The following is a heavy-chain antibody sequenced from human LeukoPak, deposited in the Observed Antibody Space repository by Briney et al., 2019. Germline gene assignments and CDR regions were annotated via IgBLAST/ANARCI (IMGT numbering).Heavy chain of an antibody. D-gene: IGHD3-10*01. Sequence: ASVKVSCKACGYTFPRYYFYWVRQPPGRGLEGMGVINPSGCSRNYAQKFQGRISMTRETSTSTVYMELSSLRSDDTAVYYSAREEDGSGRVDVWGKGTTVTVSA. CDR3: AREEDGSGRVDV. CDR2: INPSGCSR. J-gene: IGHJ6*04. V-gene: IGHV1-46*01. CDR1: GYTFPRYY.